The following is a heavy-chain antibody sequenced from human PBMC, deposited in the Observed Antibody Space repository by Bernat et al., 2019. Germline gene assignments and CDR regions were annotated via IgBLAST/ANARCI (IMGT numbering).Heavy chain of an antibody. CDR2: IDWDDDK. J-gene: IGHJ3*02. D-gene: IGHD6-13*01. Sequence: QVTLKESGPALVKPTQTLTLTCTFSGFSLSTSGMRVSWIRQPPGKALEWLARIDWDDDKFYSTSLKTRLTISKDTSKNQVVLTMTNMDPVDTATYYCARTPGIAALHDAFDIWGQGTMVTVSS. V-gene: IGHV2-70*04. CDR3: ARTPGIAALHDAFDI. CDR1: GFSLSTSGMR.